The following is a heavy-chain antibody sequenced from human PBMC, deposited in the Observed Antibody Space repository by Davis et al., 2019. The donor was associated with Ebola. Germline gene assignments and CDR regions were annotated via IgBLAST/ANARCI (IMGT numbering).Heavy chain of an antibody. V-gene: IGHV3-72*01. CDR1: GFTFSDHY. CDR2: TRNKANSYTT. J-gene: IGHJ6*02. CDR3: AREGFGTMVQGVTIHYYYYGMDV. D-gene: IGHD3-10*01. Sequence: GESLKISCAASGFTFSDHYMDWVRQAPGKGLEWVGRTRNKANSYTTEYAASVKGRFTISRDDSKNSLYLQMNSLKTEDTAVYYCAREGFGTMVQGVTIHYYYYGMDVWGQGTTVTVSS.